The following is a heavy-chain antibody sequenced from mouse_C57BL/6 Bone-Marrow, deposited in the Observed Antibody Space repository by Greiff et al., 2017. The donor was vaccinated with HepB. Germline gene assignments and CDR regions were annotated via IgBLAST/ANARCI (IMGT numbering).Heavy chain of an antibody. CDR2: IHPNSGST. J-gene: IGHJ3*01. CDR1: GYTFTSYW. D-gene: IGHD2-3*01. CDR3: ARSSYDGWGFAY. V-gene: IGHV1-64*01. Sequence: VQLQQSGAELVKPGASVKLSCKASGYTFTSYWMHWVKQRPGQGLEWIGMIHPNSGSTNYNEKFKSKATLTVDKSSSTAYMQLSSLTSEDSAVYYCARSSYDGWGFAYWGQGTLVTVSA.